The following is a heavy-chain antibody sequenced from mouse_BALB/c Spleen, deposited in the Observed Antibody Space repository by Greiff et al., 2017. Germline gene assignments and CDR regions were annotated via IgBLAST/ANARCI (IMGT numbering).Heavy chain of an antibody. CDR3: AREGPPNYYGSSFYYAMDY. D-gene: IGHD1-1*01. CDR1: GYAFTNYL. CDR2: INPGSGGT. V-gene: IGHV1-54*03. Sequence: QVHVKQSGAELVRPGTSVKVSCKASGYAFTNYLIEWVKQRPGQGLEWIGVINPGSGGTNYNEKFKGKATLTADKSSSTAYMQLSSLTSDDSAVYFCAREGPPNYYGSSFYYAMDYWGQGTSVTVSS. J-gene: IGHJ4*01.